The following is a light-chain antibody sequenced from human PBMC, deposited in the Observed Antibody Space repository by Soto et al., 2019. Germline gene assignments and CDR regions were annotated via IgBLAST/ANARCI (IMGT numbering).Light chain of an antibody. CDR1: QSISSW. Sequence: DIQMSKSPSSLSACVGKHVTITCRASQSISSWLAWYQQKPGKAPKLLIYKASTLKSGVPSRFSGSGSGTEFTLTISSLQPDDFATYYCQHYNSYSEASGQGSKVDI. CDR2: KAS. CDR3: QHYNSYSEA. V-gene: IGKV1-5*03. J-gene: IGKJ1*01.